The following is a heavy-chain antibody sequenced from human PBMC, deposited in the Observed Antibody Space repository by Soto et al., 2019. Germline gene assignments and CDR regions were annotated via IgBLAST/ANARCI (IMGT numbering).Heavy chain of an antibody. Sequence: QVQLQESGPGLVKPSQTLSLTCTVSGGSISSGDYYWSWIRQPPGKGLEWIGYIYYSGSTYYNPSLKSRLXXSXDXXKNQFSLKLSSVTAADTAVYYCARYGSGSYNWFDPWGQGTLVTVSS. V-gene: IGHV4-30-4*01. CDR3: ARYGSGSYNWFDP. CDR1: GGSISSGDYY. J-gene: IGHJ5*02. CDR2: IYYSGST. D-gene: IGHD3-10*01.